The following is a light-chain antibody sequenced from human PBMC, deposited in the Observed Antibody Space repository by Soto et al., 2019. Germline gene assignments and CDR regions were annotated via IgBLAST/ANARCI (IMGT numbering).Light chain of an antibody. V-gene: IGKV3-15*01. Sequence: EIVLTQSPTTMSVFLGDMDTISCRSSQSVSRNLAWYQQKPGQAPRLLIYGASTRATGIPARFSGSGSGTEFTLTIRSLQSEDFAVYYCQQYNNWPPLNCGGG. CDR1: QSVSRN. CDR2: GAS. J-gene: IGKJ4*01. CDR3: QQYNNWPPLN.